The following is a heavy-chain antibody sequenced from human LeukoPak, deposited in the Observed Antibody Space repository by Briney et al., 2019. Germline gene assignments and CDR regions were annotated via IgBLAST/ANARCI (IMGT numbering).Heavy chain of an antibody. V-gene: IGHV4-34*01. CDR1: GGSFSGYY. D-gene: IGHD2-2*01. CDR2: INHSGST. CDR3: ARGQYQLLWGVYYYYGMDV. Sequence: PSETLSLTCAVYGGSFSGYYWSWIRQPPGKGLEWIGEINHSGSTNYNPSLRSRVTISVDTSKNQFSLKLSSVTAADTAVYYCARGQYQLLWGVYYYYGMDVWGQGTTVTVSS. J-gene: IGHJ6*02.